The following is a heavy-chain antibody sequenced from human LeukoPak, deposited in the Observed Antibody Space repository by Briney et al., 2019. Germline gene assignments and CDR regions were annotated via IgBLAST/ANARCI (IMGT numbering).Heavy chain of an antibody. CDR1: GGSFSGYY. D-gene: IGHD3-10*01. Sequence: SETLSLTCAVYGGSFSGYYWSWIRQPPGKGLEWIGEINHSGSTNYNPSLKSRVTISVDTSKNQFSLKLSSVTAADTAVYYCARARGRGGGSRHWGQGTLVTVSS. J-gene: IGHJ4*02. V-gene: IGHV4-34*01. CDR3: ARARGRGGGSRH. CDR2: INHSGST.